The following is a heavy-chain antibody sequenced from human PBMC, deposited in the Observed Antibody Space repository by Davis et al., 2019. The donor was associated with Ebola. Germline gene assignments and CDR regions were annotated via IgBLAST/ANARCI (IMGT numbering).Heavy chain of an antibody. J-gene: IGHJ5*02. D-gene: IGHD2-2*01. CDR2: ISYDGSNK. CDR1: GFTFSSYA. CDR3: ARGLGYCSSTSCSRWFDP. V-gene: IGHV3-30-3*01. Sequence: GGSLRLSCAASGFTFSSYAMHWVRQAPGKGLEWVAVISYDGSNKYYADSVKGRFTISRDNSKNTLYLQMSSLRAEDTAVYYCARGLGYCSSTSCSRWFDPWGQGTLVTVSS.